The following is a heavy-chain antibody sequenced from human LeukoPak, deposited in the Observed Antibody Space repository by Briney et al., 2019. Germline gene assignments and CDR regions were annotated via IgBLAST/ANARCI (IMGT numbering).Heavy chain of an antibody. V-gene: IGHV3-23*01. CDR2: ISGSGGST. J-gene: IGHJ3*02. Sequence: PGGSLRLSCAASGFTFSSYAMSWVRQAPGKGLEWVSAISGSGGSTYYADSVKGRFTISRDNSKNTLYLQMNSLRAEDTAVYYCARLRAYSSGPDAFDIWGQGTMVTVSS. CDR1: GFTFSSYA. D-gene: IGHD6-19*01. CDR3: ARLRAYSSGPDAFDI.